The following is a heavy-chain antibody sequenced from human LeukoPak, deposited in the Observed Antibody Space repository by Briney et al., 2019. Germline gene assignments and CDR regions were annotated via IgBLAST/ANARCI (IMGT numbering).Heavy chain of an antibody. D-gene: IGHD4-17*01. CDR1: GGSLSSYC. Sequence: PSETLSLTCTVSGGSLSSYCWSWIRQPAGKGLEWIGRIYTSGSTNYNPSLKRRATMSVDTSKNQYPLKRSSVTAADTAVYYCAREYGDYPRDYFDYWGQGTLVTVSS. V-gene: IGHV4-4*07. J-gene: IGHJ4*02. CDR3: AREYGDYPRDYFDY. CDR2: IYTSGST.